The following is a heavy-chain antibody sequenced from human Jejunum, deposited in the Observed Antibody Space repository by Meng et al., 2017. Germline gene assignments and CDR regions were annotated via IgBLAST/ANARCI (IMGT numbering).Heavy chain of an antibody. D-gene: IGHD4-11*01. CDR1: GFTFDEYA. CDR2: ISWDGDDT. CDR3: AKDYYSMTYGMDV. Sequence: GGSLRLSCAASGFTFDEYAMHGIRQAPGKSLEWVSLISWDGDDTYYADSVKGRFTISRDNRRNSLFLEMNNLRAEDTAVYYCAKDYYSMTYGMDVWGQGTTVTVSS. J-gene: IGHJ6*02. V-gene: IGHV3-43D*04.